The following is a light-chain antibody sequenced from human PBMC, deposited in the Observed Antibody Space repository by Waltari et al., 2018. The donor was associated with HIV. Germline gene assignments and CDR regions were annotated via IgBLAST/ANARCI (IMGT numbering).Light chain of an antibody. CDR2: GAF. J-gene: IGKJ4*01. Sequence: DIQMTQSPSSLSSSVGDRVPITCQASQVILNFLKWYQQKPGKAPKLLIYGAFPLDPGVPYRFSGSGAATDFALTISSLQPEDVATYYCQQYDALPLTFGGGTKV. CDR1: QVILNF. V-gene: IGKV1-33*01. CDR3: QQYDALPLT.